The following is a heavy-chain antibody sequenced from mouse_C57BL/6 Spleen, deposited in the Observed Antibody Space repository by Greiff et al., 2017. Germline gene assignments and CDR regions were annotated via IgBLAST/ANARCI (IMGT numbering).Heavy chain of an antibody. V-gene: IGHV1-59*01. CDR2: IDPSDSYT. Sequence: VQLQQPGAELVRPGTSVKLSCKASGYTFPSYWMHWVKQRPGQGLEWIGVIDPSDSYTNYNQKFKGKATLTVDTSSSTAYMRLSSLTSEDSAVYYCARTPYYGSSFYAMDYWGQGTSVTVSS. D-gene: IGHD1-1*01. J-gene: IGHJ4*01. CDR3: ARTPYYGSSFYAMDY. CDR1: GYTFPSYW.